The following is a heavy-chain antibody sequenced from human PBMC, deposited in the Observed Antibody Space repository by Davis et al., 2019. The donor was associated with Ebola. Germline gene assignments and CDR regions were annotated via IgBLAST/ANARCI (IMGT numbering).Heavy chain of an antibody. CDR3: AREGWTTGIDF. CDR1: GYTFTGYD. D-gene: IGHD1-1*01. J-gene: IGHJ4*02. CDR2: MNPNSGNT. Sequence: AASVKVSCKASGYTFTGYDINWVRQATGQGLEWMGWMNPNSGNTGYAQKFQGRVTMTRDTSISTAYMELRSLTSDDTAVYFCAREGWTTGIDFWGQGTLVTVSS. V-gene: IGHV1-8*01.